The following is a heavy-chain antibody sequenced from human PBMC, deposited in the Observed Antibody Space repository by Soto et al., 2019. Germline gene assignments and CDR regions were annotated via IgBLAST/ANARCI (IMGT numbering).Heavy chain of an antibody. D-gene: IGHD2-15*01. J-gene: IGHJ5*02. V-gene: IGHV4-31*03. CDR3: ARCSLVVIPVPGFDP. CDR2: IYYNGNT. Sequence: TLSLTCTVSVGSSSSGGYYWSWVRQHPGRGLEWIGYIYYNGNTYYNPSLKSRVTVSVDTSKNQFSLNVRSVTAADTAVYYCARCSLVVIPVPGFDPWGQGTLVTVSS. CDR1: VGSSSSGGYY.